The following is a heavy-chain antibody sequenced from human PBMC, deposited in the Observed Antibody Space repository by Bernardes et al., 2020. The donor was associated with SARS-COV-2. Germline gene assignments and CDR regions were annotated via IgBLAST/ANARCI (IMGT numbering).Heavy chain of an antibody. Sequence: SETLSLTCTVSGGSITSYYWSWIRQPPGKGLEWIAYIYYSGTTNYNPSLKSRVTISVDTSKNQFSLKLSSVTAADTAVYYCASRGGYGGDAFDIWGQGTMVTVSS. J-gene: IGHJ3*02. CDR1: GGSITSYY. CDR2: IYYSGTT. V-gene: IGHV4-59*12. CDR3: ASRGGYGGDAFDI. D-gene: IGHD5-18*01.